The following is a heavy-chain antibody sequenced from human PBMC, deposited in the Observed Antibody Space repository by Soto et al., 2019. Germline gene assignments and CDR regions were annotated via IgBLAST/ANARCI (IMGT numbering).Heavy chain of an antibody. V-gene: IGHV3-30-3*01. J-gene: IGHJ1*01. CDR1: GFTFSSYA. CDR3: ARDSMEHYDFWSVYYYD. D-gene: IGHD3-3*01. Sequence: PGGSLRLSCAASGFTFSSYAMHWVRQAPGKGLEWVAVISYDGSNKYYADSVKGRFTISRDNSKNTLYLQMNSLRAEDTAVYYCARDSMEHYDFWSVYYYDCGQDTLVPFSS. CDR2: ISYDGSNK.